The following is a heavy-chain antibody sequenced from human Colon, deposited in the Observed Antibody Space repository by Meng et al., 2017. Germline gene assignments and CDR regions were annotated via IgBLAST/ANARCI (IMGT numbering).Heavy chain of an antibody. D-gene: IGHD4-17*01. CDR3: SRSYLPTVPYRFDH. CDR2: IYHTVTT. Sequence: SEPLSLTCTVSRYFFGSGNSSGWIRQPPGKGLEWVGTIYHTVTTYYNPSLESRLTISVDTSKNQFSLNLTSVTAADTAVYYCSRSYLPTVPYRFDHWGQGALVTVSS. V-gene: IGHV4-38-2*02. CDR1: RYFFGSGNS. J-gene: IGHJ5*02.